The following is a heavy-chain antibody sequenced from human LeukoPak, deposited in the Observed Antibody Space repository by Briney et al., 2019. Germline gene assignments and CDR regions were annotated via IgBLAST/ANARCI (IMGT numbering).Heavy chain of an antibody. J-gene: IGHJ4*02. CDR1: GGSISPYY. CDR3: ARATYYGKSDY. CDR2: IYYSGST. V-gene: IGHV4-59*01. D-gene: IGHD3-10*01. Sequence: PSETLSLTCAVSGGSISPYYWSWIRQPPGKGLEWIGYIYYSGSTNYNLPLKSRVTISVDTSKNQFSLKLSSVTAADTAVYYCARATYYGKSDYWGQGTLVTVSS.